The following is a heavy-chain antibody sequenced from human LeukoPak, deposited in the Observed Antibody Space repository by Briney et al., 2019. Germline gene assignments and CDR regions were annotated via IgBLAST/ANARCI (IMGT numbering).Heavy chain of an antibody. CDR3: ARKAGDAFDI. Sequence: SETLSLTCTVSGGYISSSSYYWGWIRQPPGKGLEWIGSIYYSGSTYYNPSLKSRVTISVDTSKNQFSLKLSSVTAADTAVYYCARKAGDAFDIWGQGTMVTVSS. V-gene: IGHV4-39*07. CDR2: IYYSGST. CDR1: GGYISSSSYY. J-gene: IGHJ3*02.